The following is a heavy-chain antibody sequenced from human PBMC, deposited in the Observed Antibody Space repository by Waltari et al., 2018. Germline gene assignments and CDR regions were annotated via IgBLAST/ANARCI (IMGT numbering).Heavy chain of an antibody. D-gene: IGHD2-2*01. CDR3: ARDRRSSTQYYFDY. Sequence: QVQLVQSGAEVKKPGASVKVSCKASGYTFTGYYMHWVRQAPGQGLGWMGWINPNSGGTNYEQKFQGRVTRTRDTSISTAYMELSRLRSDDTAVYYCARDRRSSTQYYFDYWGQGTLVTVSS. V-gene: IGHV1-2*02. J-gene: IGHJ4*02. CDR2: INPNSGGT. CDR1: GYTFTGYY.